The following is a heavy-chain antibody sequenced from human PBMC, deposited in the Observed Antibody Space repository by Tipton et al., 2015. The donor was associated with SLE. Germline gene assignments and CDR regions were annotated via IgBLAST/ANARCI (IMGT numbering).Heavy chain of an antibody. CDR2: IYFDGNS. V-gene: IGHV4-59*01. CDR1: GFTFDDYA. D-gene: IGHD3-22*01. Sequence: LRLSCAASGFTFDDYAMHWVRQAPGKALEWIGYIYFDGNSNGRGNYNPSLKSRVTMSVDPSKMQFSLNLNSVTAADTAVYYCARDKAMISVSYGMDVWGQGATVTVSS. J-gene: IGHJ6*02. CDR3: ARDKAMISVSYGMDV.